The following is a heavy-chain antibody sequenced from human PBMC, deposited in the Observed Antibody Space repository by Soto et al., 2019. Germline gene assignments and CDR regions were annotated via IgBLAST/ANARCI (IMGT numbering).Heavy chain of an antibody. CDR3: AKTKAAKYYYYGMDV. Sequence: PGGSLRLSCAASGFTFSSYGMHWVRQAPGKGLEWVAVISYDGSNKYYADSVKGRFTISRDNSKNTLYLQMNSLRAEDTAVYYCAKTKAAKYYYYGMDVWGQGTTVTVSS. CDR1: GFTFSSYG. CDR2: ISYDGSNK. V-gene: IGHV3-30*18. J-gene: IGHJ6*02.